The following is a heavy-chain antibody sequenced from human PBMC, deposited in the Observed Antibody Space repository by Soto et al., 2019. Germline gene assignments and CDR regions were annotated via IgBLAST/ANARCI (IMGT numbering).Heavy chain of an antibody. J-gene: IGHJ6*02. D-gene: IGHD3-10*01. CDR3: ARDPAGHYYGSGSYYTDYYGMDV. V-gene: IGHV1-69*06. CDR1: GGTFSSYA. Sequence: SVKVSCKASGGTFSSYAISWVRQAPGQGLEWMGGIIPIFGTANYAQKFQGRVTITADKSTSTAYMELSSLRSEDTAVYYCARDPAGHYYGSGSYYTDYYGMDVWGQGTTVTV. CDR2: IIPIFGTA.